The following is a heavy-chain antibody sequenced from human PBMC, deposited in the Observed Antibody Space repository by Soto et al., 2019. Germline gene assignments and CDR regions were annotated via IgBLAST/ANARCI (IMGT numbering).Heavy chain of an antibody. D-gene: IGHD3-22*01. CDR2: IYHSGST. V-gene: IGHV4-4*02. CDR1: GGSIIRSNW. Sequence: SEALSLTCAVSGGSIIRSNWWSWGRQPPGKGLEWIGEIYHSGSTNYNPSLKSRGTISVDKSKNQFSLKLSSVTAADTAVYYCARKTMIVGVRSGEYYYYGMDVWGQGTTVT. J-gene: IGHJ6*02. CDR3: ARKTMIVGVRSGEYYYYGMDV.